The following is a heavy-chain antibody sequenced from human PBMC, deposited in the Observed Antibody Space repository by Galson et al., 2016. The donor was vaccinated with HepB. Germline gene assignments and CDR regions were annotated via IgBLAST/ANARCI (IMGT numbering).Heavy chain of an antibody. CDR3: AKDIGIADYGLHV. CDR1: GFRFNDYA. CDR2: IGWDSDRN. J-gene: IGHJ6*02. Sequence: SLRLSCAASGFRFNDYAMHWVRQAPGKGLERLSGIGWDSDRNAYADSVKGRFTISRDNGKNSLYLQMNSLRGEDSAVYYCAKDIGIADYGLHVWGQGTTVTVSS. V-gene: IGHV3-9*01. D-gene: IGHD1-14*01.